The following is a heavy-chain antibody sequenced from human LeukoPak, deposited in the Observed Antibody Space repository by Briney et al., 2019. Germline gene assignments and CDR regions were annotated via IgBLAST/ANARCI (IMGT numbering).Heavy chain of an antibody. CDR2: IYDSGST. CDR3: ARHRSIAVAGFDY. J-gene: IGHJ4*02. D-gene: IGHD6-19*01. CDR1: GGSIRSSYYY. V-gene: IGHV4-39*01. Sequence: PSETLSLTCTVSGGSIRSSYYYWGWIRQPPGKGLEWIGSIYDSGSTYYNPSLKSRVTISVDTSKNQFSLKLSSVTAADTAVYYCARHRSIAVAGFDYWGQGTLVTVSS.